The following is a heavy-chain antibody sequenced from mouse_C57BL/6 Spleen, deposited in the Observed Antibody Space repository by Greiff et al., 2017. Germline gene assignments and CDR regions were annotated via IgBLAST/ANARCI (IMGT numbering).Heavy chain of an antibody. D-gene: IGHD2-5*01. Sequence: VKLMESGAELVKPGASVKISCKASGYAFSSYWMNWVKQRPGKGLEWIGQIYPGDGDTNYNGKFKGKATLTADKSSSTAYMQLSSLTSEDSAVYFCARDSNSYYFDYWGKGTTLTVSS. CDR1: GYAFSSYW. V-gene: IGHV1-80*01. J-gene: IGHJ2*01. CDR2: IYPGDGDT. CDR3: ARDSNSYYFDY.